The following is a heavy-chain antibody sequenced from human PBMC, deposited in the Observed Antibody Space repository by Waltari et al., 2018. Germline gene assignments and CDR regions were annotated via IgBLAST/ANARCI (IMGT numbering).Heavy chain of an antibody. CDR2: ISYDGSNK. CDR3: VRDEPTYSYGYDY. V-gene: IGHV3-30*01. Sequence: VQLVESGGGVVQPGRSLRLSCAASGFTFSSYAMHWVRQAPGKGLEGVAVISYDGSNKYNADSVKGRFTISRDNSKNTLYLQMNSLRAEDTAVYYCVRDEPTYSYGYDYWGQGTLVTVSS. J-gene: IGHJ4*02. CDR1: GFTFSSYA. D-gene: IGHD5-18*01.